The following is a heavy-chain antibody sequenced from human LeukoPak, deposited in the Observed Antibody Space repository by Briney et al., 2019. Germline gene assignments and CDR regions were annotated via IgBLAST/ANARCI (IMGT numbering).Heavy chain of an antibody. CDR3: AREGPTIGLNDAFDI. Sequence: PGGALRLSCAASGFTFSSYSMNWVRQAPGKGLGWVSSISSSSSYICYADSVKGRFTISRDNAKNSLYLQMNSLRAEDTAVYYCAREGPTIGLNDAFDIWGQGKMVTVSS. V-gene: IGHV3-21*01. CDR2: ISSSSSYI. CDR1: GFTFSSYS. J-gene: IGHJ3*02.